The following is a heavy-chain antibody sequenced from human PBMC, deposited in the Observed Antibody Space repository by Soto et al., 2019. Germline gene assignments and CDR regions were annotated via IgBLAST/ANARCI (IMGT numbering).Heavy chain of an antibody. J-gene: IGHJ1*01. V-gene: IGHV3-72*01. Sequence: PGGSLRLSCAASGFIFSDHHMDWVRQAPGKGLEWVGRIRNKASSHTTEYAASVQGRFSISRDDSKNSLFLQMSSLRGEDTAVYYCGEGAAGRDPLQHWSQGTLVTVSS. CDR3: GEGAAGRDPLQH. CDR1: GFIFSDHH. CDR2: IRNKASSHTT. D-gene: IGHD6-13*01.